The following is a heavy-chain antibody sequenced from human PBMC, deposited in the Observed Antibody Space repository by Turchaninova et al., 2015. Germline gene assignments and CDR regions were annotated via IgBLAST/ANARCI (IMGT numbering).Heavy chain of an antibody. V-gene: IGHV4-34*01. D-gene: IGHD3-10*01. CDR2: INHSGSI. Sequence: QQQLVQWGPGLLKPLETLSLTCAVYVDSFSGYSWTWIRQPPGNGLEWIGEINHSGSINYNPSLKSRVAMSVDTSKNQFSLKLTPVTAADTAVYYCARGPYYGSGSFFYWGRGTPVTVS. CDR1: VDSFSGYS. J-gene: IGHJ4*02. CDR3: ARGPYYGSGSFFY.